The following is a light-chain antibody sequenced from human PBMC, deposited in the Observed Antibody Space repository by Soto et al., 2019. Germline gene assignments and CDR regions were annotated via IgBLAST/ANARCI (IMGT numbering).Light chain of an antibody. Sequence: QSVLTQPASVSGSPGQSITISCTGTSSDVGNYNYVSWYQQHPAKAPKLMIFEVSNRPSGISSRFSGSKSGNTASLTISGLQAEDEADYYCGSYTSSRNYVFGTGTKVTVL. CDR3: GSYTSSRNYV. CDR2: EVS. V-gene: IGLV2-14*01. J-gene: IGLJ1*01. CDR1: SSDVGNYNY.